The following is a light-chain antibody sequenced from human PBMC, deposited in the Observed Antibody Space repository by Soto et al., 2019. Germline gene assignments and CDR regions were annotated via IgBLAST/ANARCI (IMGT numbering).Light chain of an antibody. CDR2: LGS. CDR3: MQALQTL. CDR1: QSLLHSNGYYY. Sequence: IVMTQSPLSLPVTPGEPASISCRSSQSLLHSNGYYYLDWYLQKPGQSPQLLIYLGSNRASGVPDRFSGSGSGTDFTLKISRVEAEDVGVYYCMQALQTLFGQGTRLEIK. V-gene: IGKV2-28*01. J-gene: IGKJ5*01.